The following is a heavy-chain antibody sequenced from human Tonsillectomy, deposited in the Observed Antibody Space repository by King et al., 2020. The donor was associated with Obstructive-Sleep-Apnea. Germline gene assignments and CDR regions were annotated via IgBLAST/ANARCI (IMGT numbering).Heavy chain of an antibody. CDR1: GGSFSSYA. CDR3: AKGDGTYSWFDP. CDR2: IIATLGIS. V-gene: IGHV1-69*09. Sequence: ELVQSGTEVKKRGASVKLSCKASGGSFSSYAFSWGRQAPGQGLEWMGGIIATLGISEYAQNCQGRVTITADKSTSTAYIELSRLRSEDTAVYYCAKGDGTYSWFDPWGQGTLVSVSS. J-gene: IGHJ5*02.